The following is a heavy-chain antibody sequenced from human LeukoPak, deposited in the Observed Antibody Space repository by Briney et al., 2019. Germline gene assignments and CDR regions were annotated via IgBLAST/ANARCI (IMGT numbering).Heavy chain of an antibody. CDR3: ARRSPVLLWFGESHYFDY. V-gene: IGHV4-39*01. CDR2: ISYSGGT. J-gene: IGHJ4*02. D-gene: IGHD3-10*01. CDR1: GGSIISNNHY. Sequence: SETLSLTCTVSGGSIISNNHYWGWTRQPPGKGLEWFGSISYSGGTAYNPSLRSRVTISVDTSKNQFSLKLSSVTAADTAVYYCARRSPVLLWFGESHYFDYWGQGTLVTVSS.